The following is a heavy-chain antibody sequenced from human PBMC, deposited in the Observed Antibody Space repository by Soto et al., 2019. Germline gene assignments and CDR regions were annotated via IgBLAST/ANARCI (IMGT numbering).Heavy chain of an antibody. CDR2: IKSDGSST. D-gene: IGHD3-10*01. CDR1: GFTFSTYW. CDR3: VREFGKGDY. V-gene: IGHV3-74*01. J-gene: IGHJ4*02. Sequence: GVLRLSCVVSGFTFSTYWMHWVRQAPGEGLVWVSRIKSDGSSTNYADSEKGRFAVSRDNAKNTLFLQMNILRAEDTAVYYCVREFGKGDYWGQGTLVTVS.